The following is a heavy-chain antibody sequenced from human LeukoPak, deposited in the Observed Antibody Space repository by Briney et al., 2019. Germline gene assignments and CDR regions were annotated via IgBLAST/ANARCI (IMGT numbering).Heavy chain of an antibody. CDR3: ARQSYYYGSFDP. CDR1: GCSISSGGYY. D-gene: IGHD3-10*01. V-gene: IGHV4-31*11. Sequence: SETLSLTCAVSGCSISSGGYYWSGIRQHPGKGLEWIGYIYYSGSTYYNPSLKSRVTISVDTSKNQFSLKLSSVTAADTAVYYCARQSYYYGSFDPWGQGTLVTVSS. CDR2: IYYSGST. J-gene: IGHJ5*02.